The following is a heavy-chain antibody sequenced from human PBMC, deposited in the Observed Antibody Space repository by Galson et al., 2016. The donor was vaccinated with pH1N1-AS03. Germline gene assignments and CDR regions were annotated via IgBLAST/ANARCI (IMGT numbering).Heavy chain of an antibody. Sequence: IRETPGRGPEWIGYIYYTGNTKNNPSLESRVIISLDTSKNQFSLTLKSVTAADTAVYYCARAGPSGYADFDYWSQGILVTVSS. J-gene: IGHJ4*02. CDR3: ARAGPSGYADFDY. CDR2: IYYTGNT. V-gene: IGHV4-59*01. D-gene: IGHD3-22*01.